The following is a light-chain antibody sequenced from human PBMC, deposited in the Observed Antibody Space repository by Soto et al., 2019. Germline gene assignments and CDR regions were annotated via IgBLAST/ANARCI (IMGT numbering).Light chain of an antibody. Sequence: AIRMTQSPSSLSASTGDRVTITCRASQGISSYLAWYQQKPGKAPKLLIYAASTLQSGVPSRFSGSGSGTDFTLTISWPQSEDFATYYCQQYYSYPLTFGGGTMVEIK. V-gene: IGKV1-8*01. CDR2: AAS. J-gene: IGKJ4*01. CDR1: QGISSY. CDR3: QQYYSYPLT.